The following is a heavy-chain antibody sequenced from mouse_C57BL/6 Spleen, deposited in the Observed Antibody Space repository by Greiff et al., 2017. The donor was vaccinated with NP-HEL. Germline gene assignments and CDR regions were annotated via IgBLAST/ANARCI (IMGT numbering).Heavy chain of an antibody. CDR2: INPNNGGT. CDR3: ARSGYDYDGGVFAY. CDR1: GCTFTDYY. J-gene: IGHJ3*01. V-gene: IGHV1-26*01. D-gene: IGHD2-4*01. Sequence: EVQLQQSGPELVKPGASVKISSKASGCTFTDYYMNWVKQSHGKSLEWIGDINPNNGGTSYNQKFKGKATLTVDKSSSTAYMELRSLTSEDSAVYYCARSGYDYDGGVFAYWGQGTLVTVSA.